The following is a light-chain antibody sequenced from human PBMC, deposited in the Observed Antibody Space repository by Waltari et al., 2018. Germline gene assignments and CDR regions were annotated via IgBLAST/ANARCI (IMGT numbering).Light chain of an antibody. CDR1: SRDVGSYNL. Sequence: QSALTQPASVSGSPGHSITISCTGTSRDVGSYNLVSWYQQRPGSAPKLIIYEGSKRPSGVSSRFSGSRSGNTASLTISGLQADDEGDYYCCAYAAINTYVFGTGTKVSVL. J-gene: IGLJ1*01. CDR2: EGS. V-gene: IGLV2-23*01. CDR3: CAYAAINTYV.